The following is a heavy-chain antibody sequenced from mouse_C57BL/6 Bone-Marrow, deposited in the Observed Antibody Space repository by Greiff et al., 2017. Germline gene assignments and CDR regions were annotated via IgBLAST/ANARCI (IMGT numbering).Heavy chain of an antibody. CDR1: GYTFTSYW. CDR3: ARDYDGYFDY. D-gene: IGHD2-3*01. V-gene: IGHV1-64*01. Sequence: QVQLQQPGAELVKPGASVKLSCTASGYTFTSYWMHWVKQRPGQGLEWIGMIHPNSGGTNYNEKFKSKATLTVDKSSSTAYMRHSSLTSEDSAVYYCARDYDGYFDYWGQGTTLTVSS. J-gene: IGHJ2*01. CDR2: IHPNSGGT.